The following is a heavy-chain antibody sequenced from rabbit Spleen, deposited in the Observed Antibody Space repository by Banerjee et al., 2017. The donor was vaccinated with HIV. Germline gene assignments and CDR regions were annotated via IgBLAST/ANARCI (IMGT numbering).Heavy chain of an antibody. D-gene: IGHD6-1*01. Sequence: QEQLEESGGDLVKPGASLTLTCTASGFSFSDSYYMCWVRQAPGKGLEWIACIDTGSGSTDYASWVNGRFTISKTSSTTVDLKMTSLTAADTATYFCARGEHFSVGFSAFAIYLDLWGPGTLVTVS. CDR3: ARGEHFSVGFSAFAIYLDL. CDR2: IDTGSGST. J-gene: IGHJ4*01. CDR1: GFSFSDSYY. V-gene: IGHV1S45*01.